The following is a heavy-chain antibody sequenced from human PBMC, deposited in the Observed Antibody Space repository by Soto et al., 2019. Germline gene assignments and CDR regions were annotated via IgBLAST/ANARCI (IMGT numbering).Heavy chain of an antibody. Sequence: QVQLVQSGAEVKSPGASVKVSCKASGYDFIGHSMHWVRQAPGLGPEWVGWVAGVNGYTKYSEAFQGRVTLTRDTSATTGYMELASLRSEDTAVYYGARRKRWSGAGVYGMDYFDSWGQGTLVNVSS. CDR3: ARRKRWSGAGVYGMDYFDS. CDR1: GYDFIGHS. V-gene: IGHV1-3*01. CDR2: VAGVNGYT. J-gene: IGHJ4*02. D-gene: IGHD2-15*01.